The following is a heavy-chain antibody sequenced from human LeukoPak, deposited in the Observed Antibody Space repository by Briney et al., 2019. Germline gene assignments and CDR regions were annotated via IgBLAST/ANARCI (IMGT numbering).Heavy chain of an antibody. Sequence: ASVKVSCKPSGYTFTSFDINWVRHATGQGLEWMGYMNPDSGQAGYAQKCQGRITMTTDTSTSTAYMELSSLRSEDTAIYYCARTLRRSIGWGQGTLVTVSS. V-gene: IGHV1-8*01. CDR2: MNPDSGQA. CDR3: ARTLRRSIG. J-gene: IGHJ4*02. D-gene: IGHD2-15*01. CDR1: GYTFTSFD.